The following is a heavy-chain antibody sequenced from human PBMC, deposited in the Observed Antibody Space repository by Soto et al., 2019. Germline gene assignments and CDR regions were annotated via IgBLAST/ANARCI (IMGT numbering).Heavy chain of an antibody. J-gene: IGHJ4*02. CDR2: ISYDGSNK. CDR3: AREHRHYYDSSGLDY. CDR1: GFTFSSYA. D-gene: IGHD3-22*01. Sequence: PGGSLRLSCAASGFTFSSYAMHWVRQAPGKGLEWVAVISYDGSNKYYADSVKGRFTISRDNSKNTLYLQMNSLRAEDTAVYYCAREHRHYYDSSGLDYWGQGTLVTVPS. V-gene: IGHV3-30-3*01.